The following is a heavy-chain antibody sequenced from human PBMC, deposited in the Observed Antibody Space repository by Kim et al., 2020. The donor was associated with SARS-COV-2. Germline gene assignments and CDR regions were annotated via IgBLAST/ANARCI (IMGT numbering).Heavy chain of an antibody. CDR2: IFPSGPDT. D-gene: IGHD5-18*01. Sequence: GESLKISCKASGYTFINSWIAWVRQTPEKGLEWMGLIFPSGPDTRYSPYFQGQVTISADTSLTTAYLQWSSLKASDTAIYYCARRKGYGGWITDYWGQGTRDPVSS. V-gene: IGHV5-51*01. J-gene: IGHJ4*02. CDR3: ARRKGYGGWITDY. CDR1: GYTFINSW.